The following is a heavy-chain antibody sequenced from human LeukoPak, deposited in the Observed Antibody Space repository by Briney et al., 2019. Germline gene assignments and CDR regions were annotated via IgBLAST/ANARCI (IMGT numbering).Heavy chain of an antibody. D-gene: IGHD3-10*01. V-gene: IGHV1-18*01. CDR2: ISAYNGNT. CDR3: ARVPRNYYYGSGSYFDNWFDP. CDR1: GYTFTSYG. Sequence: GASVKVSCKASGYTFTSYGISWVRQAPGQGLEWMGWISAYNGNTNYAQKLQGRVTMTTDTSTSTAHMELRSLRSDDTAVYYCARVPRNYYYGSGSYFDNWFDPWGQGTLVTVSS. J-gene: IGHJ5*02.